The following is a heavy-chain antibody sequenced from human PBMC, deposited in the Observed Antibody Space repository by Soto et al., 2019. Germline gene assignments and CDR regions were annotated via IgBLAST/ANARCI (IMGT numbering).Heavy chain of an antibody. D-gene: IGHD3-9*01. CDR1: GYTFTSYY. J-gene: IGHJ1*01. V-gene: IGHV1-46*03. Sequence: ASVKVSWKASGYTFTSYYMHWVRQAPGQGLEWMGIINPSGGSTSYAQKFQGRVTMTRDTSTSTVYMELSSLRSEDTAVYYCARDILTGYPLGYFQHWGQGTLVTVSS. CDR2: INPSGGST. CDR3: ARDILTGYPLGYFQH.